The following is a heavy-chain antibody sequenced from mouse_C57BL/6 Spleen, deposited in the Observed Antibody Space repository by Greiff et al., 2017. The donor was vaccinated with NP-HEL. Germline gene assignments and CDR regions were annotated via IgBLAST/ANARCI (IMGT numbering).Heavy chain of an antibody. J-gene: IGHJ4*01. CDR2: IYPRDGST. CDR1: GYTFTSYD. CDR3: ARLGSYYAMDY. D-gene: IGHD4-1*01. V-gene: IGHV1-85*01. Sequence: LVESGPELVKPGASVKLSCKASGYTFTSYDINWVKQRPGQGLEWIGWIYPRDGSTKYNEKFKGKATLTVDTSSSTAYMELHSLTSEDSAVYFCARLGSYYAMDYWGQGTSVTVSS.